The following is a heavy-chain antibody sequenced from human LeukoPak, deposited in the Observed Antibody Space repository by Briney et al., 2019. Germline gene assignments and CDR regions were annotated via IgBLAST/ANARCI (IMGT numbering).Heavy chain of an antibody. J-gene: IGHJ3*02. D-gene: IGHD2-21*02. CDR2: IIPIFGTA. V-gene: IGHV1-69*01. CDR3: AREEREYCGGDCNDAFDI. Sequence: SVKVSCKASGGXFSSYAISWVRQAPGQGLEWMGGIIPIFGTANYAQKFQGRVTITADESTSTAYMELSSLRSEDTAVYYCAREEREYCGGDCNDAFDIWGQGTMVTVSS. CDR1: GGXFSSYA.